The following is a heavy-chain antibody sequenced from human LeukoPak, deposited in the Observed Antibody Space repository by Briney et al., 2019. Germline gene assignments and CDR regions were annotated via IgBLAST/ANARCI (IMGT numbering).Heavy chain of an antibody. Sequence: SETLSLTCTVSGGSISSSSYYWGWIRQPPGKGLERIGSIYYSGSTYYNPSLKSRVTISVDTSKNQFSLKLSSVIAADTAVYYCARDPSSGWNDAFDIWGQGTMVTVSS. CDR1: GGSISSSSYY. CDR3: ARDPSSGWNDAFDI. J-gene: IGHJ3*02. D-gene: IGHD6-19*01. CDR2: IYYSGST. V-gene: IGHV4-39*07.